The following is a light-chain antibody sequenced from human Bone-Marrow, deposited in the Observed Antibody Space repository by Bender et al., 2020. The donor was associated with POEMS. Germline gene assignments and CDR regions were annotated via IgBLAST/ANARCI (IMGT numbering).Light chain of an antibody. J-gene: IGLJ2*01. CDR3: QAGDTSATYRI. CDR1: ELANQY. CDR2: KDT. Sequence: SYELTQPPSVSVSPGQTARITCSGDELANQYGYWYQQKAGQAPVVVIYKDTERPSGIPERFSGSISGTMATLTISGVQAEDEADYYCQAGDTSATYRIFGGGTKLTVL. V-gene: IGLV3-25*03.